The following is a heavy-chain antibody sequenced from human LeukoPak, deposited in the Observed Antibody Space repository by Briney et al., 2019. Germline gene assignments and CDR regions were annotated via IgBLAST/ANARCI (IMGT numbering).Heavy chain of an antibody. CDR3: AKSFLRYFDWLH. CDR1: GFTFASYA. CDR2: ISGSGSNL. D-gene: IGHD3-9*01. Sequence: GGSLRLSCAASGFTFASYAMSWVRQAPGKGLEWVSAISGSGSNLYYADSVRGRFTVSRDNSKNTLYLQMNSLRAEDTAVYYCAKSFLRYFDWLHWGQGTLVTVSS. J-gene: IGHJ4*02. V-gene: IGHV3-23*01.